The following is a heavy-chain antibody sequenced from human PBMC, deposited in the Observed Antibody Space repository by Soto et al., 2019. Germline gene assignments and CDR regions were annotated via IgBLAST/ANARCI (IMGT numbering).Heavy chain of an antibody. D-gene: IGHD6-19*01. V-gene: IGHV3-30*18. Sequence: QVQLVESGGSVVQPGRSLRLSCAASGFTFSSYGMHWVRQAPGKGLEWVALISYDGSNKYYADSVKGRFTISRDNSKNTLYLQMNSLRAEDTAVYYCAKDWGSGFYGMDVWGQGPTVTVSS. J-gene: IGHJ6*02. CDR1: GFTFSSYG. CDR2: ISYDGSNK. CDR3: AKDWGSGFYGMDV.